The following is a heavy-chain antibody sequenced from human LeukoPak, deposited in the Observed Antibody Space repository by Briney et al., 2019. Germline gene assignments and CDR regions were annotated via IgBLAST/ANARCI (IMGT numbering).Heavy chain of an antibody. Sequence: GGSLRLSCAASGFTFDDYGMTWVRQAPRKGLEWVSGINWNGGSPGYADSVKCRFTISRDNAKNSLYLQMNGLRVEDTAMYYCARDGLRRPPTPYCGGDCPLDYWGQGTLVSVSS. J-gene: IGHJ4*02. CDR2: INWNGGSP. CDR3: ARDGLRRPPTPYCGGDCPLDY. V-gene: IGHV3-20*04. CDR1: GFTFDDYG. D-gene: IGHD2-21*02.